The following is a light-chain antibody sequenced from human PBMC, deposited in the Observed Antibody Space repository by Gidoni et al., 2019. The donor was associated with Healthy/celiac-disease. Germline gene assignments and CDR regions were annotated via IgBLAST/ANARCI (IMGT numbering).Light chain of an antibody. CDR3: QAWDSSTAV. Sequence: YELTQPPSVSVSPGQTASITCSGDKLGDKYACWYQQKPGQSPVLVIYQGSKRPSGIPERFSGSNSGNTATLTISGTQAMDEADYYCQAWDSSTAVFGGGTKLTVL. CDR2: QGS. CDR1: KLGDKY. V-gene: IGLV3-1*01. J-gene: IGLJ2*01.